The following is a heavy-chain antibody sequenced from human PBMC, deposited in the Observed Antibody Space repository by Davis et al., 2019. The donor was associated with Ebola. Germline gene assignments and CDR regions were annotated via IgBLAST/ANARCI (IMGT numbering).Heavy chain of an antibody. CDR2: IYYSGST. V-gene: IGHV4-59*01. Sequence: SETLSLTCAVYGGSFSGYSWTWIRQAPGKGLEWIGYIYYSGSTNYNPSLKSRVTISVDTSKNQFSLKLSSVTAADTAVYYCASNYDFWSGYYYYYMDVWGKGTTVTVSS. D-gene: IGHD3-3*01. CDR1: GGSFSGYS. J-gene: IGHJ6*03. CDR3: ASNYDFWSGYYYYYMDV.